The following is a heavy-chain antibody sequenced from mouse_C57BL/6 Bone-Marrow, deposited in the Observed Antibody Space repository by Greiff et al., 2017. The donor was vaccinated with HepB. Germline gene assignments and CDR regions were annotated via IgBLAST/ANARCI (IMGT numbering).Heavy chain of an antibody. J-gene: IGHJ4*01. CDR2: ISSGGSYT. V-gene: IGHV5-6*02. CDR1: GFTFSSYG. Sequence: EVKVVESGGDLVKPGGSLNLSCAASGFTFSSYGMSWVRQTPDKRLEWVATISSGGSYTYYPDSVKGRFTISRDNAKNTLYLQMSSLKSEDTAMYYCARRPGGYDAMDYWGQGTSVTVSS. CDR3: ARRPGGYDAMDY.